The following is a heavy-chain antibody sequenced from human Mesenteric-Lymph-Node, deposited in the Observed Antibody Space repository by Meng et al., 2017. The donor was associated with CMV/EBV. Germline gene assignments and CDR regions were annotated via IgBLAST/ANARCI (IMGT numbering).Heavy chain of an antibody. D-gene: IGHD2-15*01. CDR1: GFTFSSYW. J-gene: IGHJ4*02. V-gene: IGHV3-74*01. CDR2: INSDGSST. Sequence: GGSLRLSCAASGFTFSSYWMHWVRQAPGKGLVWVSRINSDGSSTSYADSVKGRFTISRDNAENSVYLLMNSLTAEDTAVYFCARDVVGFDYWGQGIVVTVSS. CDR3: ARDVVGFDY.